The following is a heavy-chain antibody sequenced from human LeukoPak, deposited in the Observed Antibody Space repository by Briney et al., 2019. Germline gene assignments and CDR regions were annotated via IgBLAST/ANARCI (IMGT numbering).Heavy chain of an antibody. CDR3: ANHSSGGSCYFNY. V-gene: IGHV3-23*01. D-gene: IGHD2-15*01. CDR1: GFTFSSYA. CDR2: ISGSGGST. J-gene: IGHJ4*02. Sequence: GGSLRPSCPASGFTFSSYATRWVRQPPGKGLEWVSSISGSGGSTYYANSVKVRFTTSRANYKNPMYLQMNSLTAEDTAVYYCANHSSGGSCYFNYWGQGTLVTVSS.